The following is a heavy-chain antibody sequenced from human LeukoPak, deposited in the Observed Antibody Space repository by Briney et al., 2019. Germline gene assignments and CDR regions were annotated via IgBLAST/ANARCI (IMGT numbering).Heavy chain of an antibody. CDR1: GGTFSNYV. CDR2: IIPMFGSA. Sequence: SSVKVSCKASGGTFSNYVISWVRQAPGQGLEWMGGIIPMFGSATYSEKFQGRVTITTDESTSTGYMEMSRLTSEDTAVYYCARGQYYGSETYWHTKWFDPWGHGTPVTVSS. V-gene: IGHV1-69*05. J-gene: IGHJ5*02. CDR3: ARGQYYGSETYWHTKWFDP. D-gene: IGHD3-10*01.